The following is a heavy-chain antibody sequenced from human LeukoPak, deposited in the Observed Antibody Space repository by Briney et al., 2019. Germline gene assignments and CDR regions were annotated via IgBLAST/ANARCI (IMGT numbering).Heavy chain of an antibody. Sequence: PGGSLRLSCAASGFTFTRYAMSWVRQAPGRGLEWVASINVHNGRAYYVESVKGRFTIFRDDFENTVFLHMNSLRAEDTAIYYCAKKGESLDYYAMDVWGQGTTVTVSS. CDR1: GFTFTRYA. V-gene: IGHV3-23*01. D-gene: IGHD5-24*01. J-gene: IGHJ6*02. CDR2: INVHNGRA. CDR3: AKKGESLDYYAMDV.